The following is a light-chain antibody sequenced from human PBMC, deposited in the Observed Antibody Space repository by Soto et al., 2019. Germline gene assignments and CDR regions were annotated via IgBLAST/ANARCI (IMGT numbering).Light chain of an antibody. V-gene: IGKV3-20*01. CDR3: QQYGDSPLT. Sequence: EVVLTQSPGTLSLSPGERATLSCRASQNVYINSLAWYQQKPGQTPRLLIYGASTRAAAIPDRFSGSGSGADFALSIDGLEPEDFAIYYCQQYGDSPLTFGPATRVD. CDR2: GAS. CDR1: QNVYINS. J-gene: IGKJ3*01.